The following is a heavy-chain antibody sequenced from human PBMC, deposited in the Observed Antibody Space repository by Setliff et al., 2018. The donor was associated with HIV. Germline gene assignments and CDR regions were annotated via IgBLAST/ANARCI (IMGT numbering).Heavy chain of an antibody. J-gene: IGHJ4*02. CDR3: ARGPPFAY. Sequence: SETLSLTCNVSGGSFIGSSFQSTWIRQAPGKGLEWIGDIAYSGTTMYFNYNPSLENRLSLSEDTSRHQFSLKLTSVTADGTGIYYCARGPPFAYWGQGLLVTVSS. CDR2: IAYSGTTMYF. V-gene: IGHV4-39*07. CDR1: GGSFIGSSFQ.